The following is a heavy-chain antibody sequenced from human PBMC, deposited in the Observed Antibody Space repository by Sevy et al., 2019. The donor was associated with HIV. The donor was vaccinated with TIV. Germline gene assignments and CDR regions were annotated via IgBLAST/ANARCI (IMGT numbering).Heavy chain of an antibody. CDR1: GFTFSNYV. CDR3: ARGKSGYGYGLDY. CDR2: IYSDGST. V-gene: IGHV3-66*01. Sequence: GGSLRLSCEVSGFTFSNYVMGWVRQAPGKGLEWVSVIYSDGSTYHADSVKGGFTISRDNSKNTLYLQMNSLRVEDTAVYYCARGKSGYGYGLDYWGQGTLVTVSS. J-gene: IGHJ4*02. D-gene: IGHD5-18*01.